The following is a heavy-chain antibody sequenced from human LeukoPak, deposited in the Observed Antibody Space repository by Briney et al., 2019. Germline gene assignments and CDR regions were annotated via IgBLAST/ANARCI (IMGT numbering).Heavy chain of an antibody. D-gene: IGHD6-19*01. CDR1: GFTFNTYA. CDR2: ICGSGGCT. J-gene: IGHJ4*02. Sequence: QAGGSLRLSCAASGFTFNTYAIYWVRPAPGKGLEWVSGICGSGGCTYYADSVKGRFIISRDNSKNTVYLQMNSLTADDTAVYYCAKTTVGYSSGRYPGWPADCWGQGTLVTVSP. V-gene: IGHV3-23*01. CDR3: AKTTVGYSSGRYPGWPADC.